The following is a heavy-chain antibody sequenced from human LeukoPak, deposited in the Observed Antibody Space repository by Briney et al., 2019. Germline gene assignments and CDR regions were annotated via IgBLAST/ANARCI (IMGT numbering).Heavy chain of an antibody. D-gene: IGHD3-3*01. CDR2: IRGKAYDGTT. V-gene: IGHV3-49*03. CDR1: GFTFGDYS. CDR3: SGARVAPPGVWRY. Sequence: GGSLRLSCTTSGFTFGDYSMSWFRQAPGKGLEWVGFIRGKAYDGTTEYAASVKGRFTISRDDSKSIAYLLMNSLKTEDTAVYYCSGARVAPPGVWRYWGQGTLVTVSS. J-gene: IGHJ4*02.